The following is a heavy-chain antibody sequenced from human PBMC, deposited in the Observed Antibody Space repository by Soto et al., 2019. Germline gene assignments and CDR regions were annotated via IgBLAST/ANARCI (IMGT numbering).Heavy chain of an antibody. CDR3: VRVGVGIGNHFDS. CDR2: IHYSGRT. V-gene: IGHV4-59*12. J-gene: IGHJ4*02. D-gene: IGHD1-26*01. Sequence: SETLSLTCSVSNGSISGFYWTWIRQPPGKILEWIGYIHYSGRTDYNPPLTSRAIMSVDTPKNQFSLNLKSITAADTAVYYCVRVGVGIGNHFDSWGRGTLVTVS. CDR1: NGSISGFY.